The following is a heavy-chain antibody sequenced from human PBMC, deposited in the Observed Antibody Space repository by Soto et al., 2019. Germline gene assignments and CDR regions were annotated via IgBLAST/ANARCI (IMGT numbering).Heavy chain of an antibody. Sequence: QVQLVQSGAEVKKPGSSVKVSCKASGGTFSSYAINWVRQAPGQGLEWMGGIIPIFGTANYAQKFQGRVTITADESTSTAYMELSSLRSEDTAVYYCARANLVVPAAIWAGYYYYYGMDVWGQGTTVTVSS. D-gene: IGHD2-2*01. J-gene: IGHJ6*02. V-gene: IGHV1-69*01. CDR1: GGTFSSYA. CDR3: ARANLVVPAAIWAGYYYYYGMDV. CDR2: IIPIFGTA.